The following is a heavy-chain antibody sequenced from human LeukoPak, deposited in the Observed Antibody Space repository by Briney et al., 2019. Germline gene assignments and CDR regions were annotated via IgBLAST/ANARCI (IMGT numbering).Heavy chain of an antibody. Sequence: GGSLRLSCAASGFTVSSNYMSWVRQAPRKGLEWVSVIYSGGSTYYADSVKGRFTISRDNSKNTLYLQMNSLRAEDTAVYYCARPSFSGWAFDIWGQGTMVTVSS. CDR3: ARPSFSGWAFDI. CDR2: IYSGGST. CDR1: GFTVSSNY. J-gene: IGHJ3*02. V-gene: IGHV3-66*02. D-gene: IGHD3-22*01.